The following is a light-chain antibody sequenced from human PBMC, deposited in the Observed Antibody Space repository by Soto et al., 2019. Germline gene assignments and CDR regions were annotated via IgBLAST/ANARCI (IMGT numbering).Light chain of an antibody. J-gene: IGKJ3*01. CDR3: QQFGGSPLFT. CDR2: GAS. V-gene: IGKV3-20*01. CDR1: QSVSSIY. Sequence: EIVLTQSPGTLSLCPGERATLSCRASQSVSSIYLAWYQQKPGQAPRLLIYGASSRATGIPDRFSGSWSGTDFTLTISRLQPEDFAVYYWQQFGGSPLFTFGPGTKVYVK.